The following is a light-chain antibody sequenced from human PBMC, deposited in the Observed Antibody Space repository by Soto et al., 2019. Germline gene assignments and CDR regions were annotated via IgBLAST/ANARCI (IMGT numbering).Light chain of an antibody. V-gene: IGKV3-20*01. CDR1: QSVSSSY. CDR3: QQYGSSPL. J-gene: IGKJ1*01. CDR2: GAS. Sequence: DIVLTQSAGTLSLSPGERATLSCRASQSVSSSYLAWYQQKPGQAPRLLIYGASSRATGIPDRFSGSGSGTDFTLTISRLEPEDFAVYYCQQYGSSPLFGQGTKVDIK.